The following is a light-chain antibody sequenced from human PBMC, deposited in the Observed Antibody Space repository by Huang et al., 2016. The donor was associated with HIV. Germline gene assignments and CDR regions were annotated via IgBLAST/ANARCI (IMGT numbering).Light chain of an antibody. J-gene: IGKJ1*01. CDR3: QQYSSYIQWT. Sequence: DIQMTQSPSTLSASVGDRVTIICRASQSVRSWLAWYQQKPGKAPKLLIYQASTLQNGVPSRVSGSVSGTEFTLTISSLQPDDFATYYCQQYSSYIQWTFGQGTKVEI. V-gene: IGKV1-5*03. CDR2: QAS. CDR1: QSVRSW.